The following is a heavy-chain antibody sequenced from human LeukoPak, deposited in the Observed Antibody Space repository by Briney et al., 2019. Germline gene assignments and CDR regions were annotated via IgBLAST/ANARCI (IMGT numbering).Heavy chain of an antibody. J-gene: IGHJ4*02. CDR1: GFTFSSYA. Sequence: GGSLRLSCAASGFTFSSYAMSWVRQAPGKGLEWVSAISGSGGSTYYADSVKGRFTISRDNSKNTLYLQMNSLRAEDTAVYYCAKPFRRGYSYGLGSDYWGQGTLVTVYS. V-gene: IGHV3-23*01. CDR2: ISGSGGST. CDR3: AKPFRRGYSYGLGSDY. D-gene: IGHD5-18*01.